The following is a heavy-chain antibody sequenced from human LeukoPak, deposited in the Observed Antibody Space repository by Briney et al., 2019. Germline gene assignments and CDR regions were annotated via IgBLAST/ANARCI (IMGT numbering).Heavy chain of an antibody. D-gene: IGHD4-17*01. CDR3: ARTTVIDY. Sequence: GGSLRLSSAASGFTSSSYWMSWVRQAPGKGLEWVANIKQVGSEKYYVDSVKGRFTISRDNAKNSLYLQMNSLRAEDTAVYYCARTTVIDYWGQGTLVTVSS. CDR1: GFTSSSYW. V-gene: IGHV3-7*01. J-gene: IGHJ4*02. CDR2: IKQVGSEK.